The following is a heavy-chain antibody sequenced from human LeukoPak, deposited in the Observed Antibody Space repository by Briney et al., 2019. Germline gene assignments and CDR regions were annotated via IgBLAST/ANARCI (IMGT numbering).Heavy chain of an antibody. CDR2: IRSKASGGTT. V-gene: IGHV3-49*03. Sequence: GGSLRLSCTASGFTFGDYTMSWFRQPPGKGLEWVGFIRSKASGGTTDYAASVRGRFTISRDDSKSIAYLQLNSLKTEDTAVYYCARGGYLYGAWSQGSLVTVSS. CDR3: ARGGYLYGA. CDR1: GFTFGDYT. J-gene: IGHJ5*02. D-gene: IGHD3-10*01.